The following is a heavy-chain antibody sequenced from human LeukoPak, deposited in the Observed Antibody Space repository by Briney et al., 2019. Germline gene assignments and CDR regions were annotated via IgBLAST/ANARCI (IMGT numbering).Heavy chain of an antibody. CDR2: INTDGSST. J-gene: IGHJ4*02. V-gene: IGHV3-74*01. CDR3: ARDLYDFWSGHNPFDY. Sequence: GGSLRLSCAASGFTFSSYAMSWVRQAPGKGLEWVSRINTDGSSTSYADSVKGRFTISRDNAKNTLYLQMNSLRAEDTAVYYCARDLYDFWSGHNPFDYWGQGTLVTVSS. CDR1: GFTFSSYA. D-gene: IGHD3-3*01.